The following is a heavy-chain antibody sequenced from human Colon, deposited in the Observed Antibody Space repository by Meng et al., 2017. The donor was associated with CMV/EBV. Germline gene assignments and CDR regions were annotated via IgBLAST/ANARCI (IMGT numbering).Heavy chain of an antibody. CDR3: ARDPSGSRVPFDY. D-gene: IGHD1-26*01. CDR1: GYTFSDYH. J-gene: IGHJ4*02. V-gene: IGHV1-2*02. Sequence: QVHVVQVGAEVKKPGASVKVSCKASGYTFSDYHIHWVRQAPGQGLEWMGWTNSNSGATDYAQKFQGRLTMTRDTSITTVYMELSSLRSDDTAVYYCARDPSGSRVPFDYWGQGSLVTVSS. CDR2: TNSNSGAT.